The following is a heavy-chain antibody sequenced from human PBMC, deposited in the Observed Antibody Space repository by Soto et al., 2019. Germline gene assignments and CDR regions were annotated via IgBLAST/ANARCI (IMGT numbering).Heavy chain of an antibody. CDR1: GFSFSDYA. V-gene: IGHV3-23*01. D-gene: IGHD4-17*01. Sequence: EVQLLESGGDLVQPGGSLRLSCAASGFSFSDYAMTWVRQAPGKGLQWVSGISRSGDFTYYADSVEGRFTISRDDSRNTLYLEVKSLRAEDTAVYYCAKGVRPSSTTTHPVDYWGQGTLVTVSS. CDR2: ISRSGDFT. J-gene: IGHJ4*02. CDR3: AKGVRPSSTTTHPVDY.